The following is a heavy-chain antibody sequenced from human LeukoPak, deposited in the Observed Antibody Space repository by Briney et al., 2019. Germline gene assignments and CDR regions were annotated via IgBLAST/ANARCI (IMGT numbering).Heavy chain of an antibody. V-gene: IGHV3-7*03. CDR2: IDQDRNEK. CDR3: ARENYGDFDAFDM. D-gene: IGHD4-17*01. J-gene: IGHJ3*02. CDR1: GFTFSNYA. Sequence: GGSLRLSCAASGFTFSNYAMSWVRQAPGKGLEWVANIDQDRNEKWYVDSVRGRFTISRDNAKNSVYLQMNSLRAEDTAVYYCARENYGDFDAFDMWGQGTMVTVSS.